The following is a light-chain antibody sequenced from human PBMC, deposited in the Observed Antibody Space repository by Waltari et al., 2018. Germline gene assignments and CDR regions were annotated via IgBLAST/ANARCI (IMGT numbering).Light chain of an antibody. V-gene: IGKV1-39*01. CDR3: QQSYSTPPT. J-gene: IGKJ2*01. CDR1: QSISSY. Sequence: DIQMTQSPSSLSASVGDRVTITCRASQSISSYLNWYYQKPGKAPKILIYAASSLQSGVPSRFSGSGSGTDFTLTISSLQPEDFATYYCQQSYSTPPTFGQGTKLEIK. CDR2: AAS.